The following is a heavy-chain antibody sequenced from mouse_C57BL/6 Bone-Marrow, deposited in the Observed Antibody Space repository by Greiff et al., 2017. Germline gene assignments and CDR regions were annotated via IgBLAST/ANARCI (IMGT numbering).Heavy chain of an antibody. V-gene: IGHV1-81*01. J-gene: IGHJ2*01. CDR1: GYTFTSYG. Sequence: VKLQESGAELARPGASVKLSCKASGYTFTSYGISWVKQRTGQGLEWIGEIYPRSGNTYYNEKFKGKATLTADKSSSTAYMELRSLTSEDSAVYFCASYYGSSYGYWGQGTTLTVSS. CDR3: ASYYGSSYGY. D-gene: IGHD1-1*01. CDR2: IYPRSGNT.